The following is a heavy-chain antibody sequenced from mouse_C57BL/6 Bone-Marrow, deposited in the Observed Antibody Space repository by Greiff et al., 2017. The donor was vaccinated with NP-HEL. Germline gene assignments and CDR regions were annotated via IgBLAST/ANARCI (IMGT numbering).Heavy chain of an antibody. V-gene: IGHV1-26*01. CDR3: ARERVYGSSYVN. CDR1: GYTFTDYY. J-gene: IGHJ2*01. Sequence: EVQLQQSGPELVKPGASVKISCKASGYTFTDYYMNWVKQSHGKSLEWIGDINPNNGGTSYNQKFKGKATLTVDKSSSTAYMELRSLTSEDSAVYYCARERVYGSSYVNWGQGTTLTVSS. D-gene: IGHD1-1*01. CDR2: INPNNGGT.